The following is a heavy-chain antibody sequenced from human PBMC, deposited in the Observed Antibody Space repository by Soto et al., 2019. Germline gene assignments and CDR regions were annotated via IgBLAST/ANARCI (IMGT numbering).Heavy chain of an antibody. CDR2: ISGSGGST. Sequence: PGGSLRLSCAASGFTFSSYAMSWVRQAPGKGLEWVSAISGSGGSTYYADSVKGRFTISRDNSKNTLYLQMNSLRAEDTAVYYCAKDRRITMVRGVTFDPWGQGTLVTVSS. J-gene: IGHJ5*02. D-gene: IGHD3-10*01. CDR3: AKDRRITMVRGVTFDP. V-gene: IGHV3-23*01. CDR1: GFTFSSYA.